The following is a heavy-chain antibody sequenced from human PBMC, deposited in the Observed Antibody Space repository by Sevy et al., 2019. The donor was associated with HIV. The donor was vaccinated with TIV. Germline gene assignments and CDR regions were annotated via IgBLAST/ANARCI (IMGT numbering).Heavy chain of an antibody. J-gene: IGHJ4*02. V-gene: IGHV3-7*01. Sequence: GGSLRLSCVASGFTFSDSWMTWVRQAPGKGLERIAFINEDGGRLGYVDSVRGRFTISRENTKNSLYLQMNSLRAEDTAVYGCARDRAYSALDYWGQGTLVTVSS. CDR3: ARDRAYSALDY. D-gene: IGHD5-18*01. CDR2: INEDGGRL. CDR1: GFTFSDSW.